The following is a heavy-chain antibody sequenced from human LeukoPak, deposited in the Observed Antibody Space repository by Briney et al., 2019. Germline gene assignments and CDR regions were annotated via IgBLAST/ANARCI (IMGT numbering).Heavy chain of an antibody. CDR3: ARRFDYYNDFDV. CDR1: GGSIGSYY. CDR2: VNYAGTT. J-gene: IGHJ6*02. V-gene: IGHV4-59*08. D-gene: IGHD3-3*01. Sequence: SETLSLTCTVSGGSIGSYYWMWIRQPPGRGLEWIGVNYAGTTNYNPSLESRVTISVDTSKKQFSLKLGSVTAADTAVYYCARRFDYYNDFDVWGQGTTVIVSS.